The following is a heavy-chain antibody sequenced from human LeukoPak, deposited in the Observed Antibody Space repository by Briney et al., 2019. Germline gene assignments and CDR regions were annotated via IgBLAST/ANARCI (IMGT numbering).Heavy chain of an antibody. CDR3: TTVMTVAGKRHFQY. Sequence: GGSLRLSCVASGFSFSNVWMSWVRQAPGKGLEWVGRIKSETDGGTADYAAPVRGRITMSRDDSNSTLYLQMNSLETGDTAVYYCTTVMTVAGKRHFQYWGQGTLVTVSS. CDR1: GFSFSNVW. J-gene: IGHJ1*01. V-gene: IGHV3-15*01. CDR2: IKSETDGGTA. D-gene: IGHD6-19*01.